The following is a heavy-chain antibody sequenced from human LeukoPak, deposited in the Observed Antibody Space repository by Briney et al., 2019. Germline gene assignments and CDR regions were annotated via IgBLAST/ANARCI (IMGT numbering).Heavy chain of an antibody. CDR1: GFTFSSYE. V-gene: IGHV3-48*03. CDR3: ARVAKSYGDSYFDY. CDR2: IASSGSTI. J-gene: IGHJ4*02. D-gene: IGHD4-17*01. Sequence: GGSLRLSCAASGFTFSSYEMNWVRQAPGKGLEWVSYIASSGSTIYYADSVKGRFTISRDNAKNSLYLQLNSLRAEDTAVYYCARVAKSYGDSYFDYWGQGTLVTVSP.